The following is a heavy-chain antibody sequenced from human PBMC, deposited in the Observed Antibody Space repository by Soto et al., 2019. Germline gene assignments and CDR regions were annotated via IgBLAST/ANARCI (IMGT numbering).Heavy chain of an antibody. V-gene: IGHV3-30*03. CDR3: GSSDFWSGYDTWYFDL. CDR2: ISYDGSNK. CDR1: GFTFSSYG. Sequence: GGSLRLSCAASGFTFSSYGMHWVRQAPGKGLEWVAVISYDGSNKYYADSVKGRFTISRDNSKNTLYLQMNSLRAEDTAVYYCGSSDFWSGYDTWYFDLWGRGTLVTVSS. D-gene: IGHD3-3*01. J-gene: IGHJ2*01.